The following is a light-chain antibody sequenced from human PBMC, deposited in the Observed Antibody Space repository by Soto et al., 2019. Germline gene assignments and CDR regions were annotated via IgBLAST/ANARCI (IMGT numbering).Light chain of an antibody. CDR1: QGISNY. CDR2: AAS. CDR3: QKYNSALIFT. V-gene: IGKV1-27*01. J-gene: IGKJ3*01. Sequence: EIQMTQSPSSLSASVGDRVTITCRASQGISNYLAWYQQKPGKVPKLLIYAASTLQSGVPSRFSGSGSGTDFTLTISSLQPEDVATYYCQKYNSALIFTFGPGTKVDIK.